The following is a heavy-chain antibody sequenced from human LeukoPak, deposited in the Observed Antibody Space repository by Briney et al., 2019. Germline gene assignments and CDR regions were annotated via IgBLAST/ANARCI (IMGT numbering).Heavy chain of an antibody. CDR1: GYTFTSYD. D-gene: IGHD1-26*01. Sequence: ASVKVSCKASGYTFTSYDINWVRQATGHGLEWMGWMNPNSGNTGYAQKFQGRVTITRNTSISTAYMGLSSLRSEDTAVYYCARGPSELGAFDIWGQGTMVTVSS. CDR3: ARGPSELGAFDI. J-gene: IGHJ3*02. CDR2: MNPNSGNT. V-gene: IGHV1-8*03.